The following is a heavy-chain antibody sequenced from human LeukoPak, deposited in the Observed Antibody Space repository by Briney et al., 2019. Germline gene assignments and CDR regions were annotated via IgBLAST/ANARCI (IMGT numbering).Heavy chain of an antibody. J-gene: IGHJ4*02. V-gene: IGHV4-59*08. CDR3: ARVAYSSGYYYFDY. CDR1: GGSISSYY. D-gene: IGHD3-22*01. Sequence: SETLSLTCTVSGGSISSYYWSWIRQPPGKGLEWIGDIYYSGSTNSNPSLKSRVTISVDTSRNQFSLKLSSVTAADTAVYYCARVAYSSGYYYFDYWGQGTLVTVSS. CDR2: IYYSGST.